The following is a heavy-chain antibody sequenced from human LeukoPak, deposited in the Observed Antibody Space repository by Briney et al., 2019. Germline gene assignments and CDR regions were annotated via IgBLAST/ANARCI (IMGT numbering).Heavy chain of an antibody. CDR3: ARDHDSSGYYGD. CDR1: GGSISSYY. Sequence: SETLSLTCTVSGGSISSYYWSWIRQPPGKGLEWIGYIYYSGSTNYNPSLKSRVTISVDTSKDQFSLKLSSVTAADTAVYYCARDHDSSGYYGDWGQGTLVTVSS. D-gene: IGHD3-22*01. CDR2: IYYSGST. V-gene: IGHV4-59*01. J-gene: IGHJ4*02.